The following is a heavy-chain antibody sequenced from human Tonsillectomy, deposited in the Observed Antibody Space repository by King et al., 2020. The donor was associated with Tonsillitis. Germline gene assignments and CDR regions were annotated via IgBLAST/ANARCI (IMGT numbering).Heavy chain of an antibody. Sequence: QLQESGPGLVKPSETLSLTCTVSGGSIISSTYYWGWIRQPPGKGLDGIGSIDYSGSPYYNTSRNSRVTITEDTPKNQFSLKLGSVTAADTALYYCARQYYDDSSGYYVDWFDPWGQGTLVTVSS. J-gene: IGHJ5*02. CDR3: ARQYYDDSSGYYVDWFDP. D-gene: IGHD3-22*01. V-gene: IGHV4-39*01. CDR2: IDYSGSP. CDR1: GGSIISSTYY.